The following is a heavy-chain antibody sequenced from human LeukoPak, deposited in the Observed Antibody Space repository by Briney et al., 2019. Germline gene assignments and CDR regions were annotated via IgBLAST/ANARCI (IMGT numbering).Heavy chain of an antibody. V-gene: IGHV3-53*01. D-gene: IGHD3-9*01. CDR3: ARDLGYFDWLLPEKEIDY. Sequence: GGSLRLSCEASGFTVSSNYMSWVRQAPGKGLEWVSVIYSGGTTYYADSVKGRFTISRDNSKNTLYLQMNSLRAEDTAVYYCARDLGYFDWLLPEKEIDYWGQGTLVTVSS. CDR1: GFTVSSNY. J-gene: IGHJ4*02. CDR2: IYSGGTT.